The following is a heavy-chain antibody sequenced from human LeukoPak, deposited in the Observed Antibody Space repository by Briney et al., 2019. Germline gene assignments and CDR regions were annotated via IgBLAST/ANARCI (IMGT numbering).Heavy chain of an antibody. J-gene: IGHJ4*02. CDR1: GGAFRGYF. CDR2: INHSGST. D-gene: IGHD2-2*01. V-gene: IGHV4-34*01. CDR3: ARGRGVVPEPYYFDY. Sequence: SETLSLTCAVYGGAFRGYFWSWIRQPPGKGLGWVGGINHSGSTNYNPSLKSRVTISVDTSKNQFSLKLSSVTAADTAVYYCARGRGVVPEPYYFDYWGQGTLVTVSS.